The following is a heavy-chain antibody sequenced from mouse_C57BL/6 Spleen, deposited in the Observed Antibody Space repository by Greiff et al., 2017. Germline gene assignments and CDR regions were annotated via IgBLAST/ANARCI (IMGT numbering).Heavy chain of an antibody. D-gene: IGHD2-3*01. V-gene: IGHV5-16*01. CDR2: INYDGSST. CDR1: GFTFSDYY. CDR3: ARGNDGYYAMDY. Sequence: EVQLKESEGGLVQPGSSMKLSCTASGFTFSDYYMAWVRQVPEKGLEWVANINYDGSSTYYLDSLKSRFIISRDNAKNILYLQMSSLKSEDTATYYCARGNDGYYAMDYWGQGTSVTVSS. J-gene: IGHJ4*01.